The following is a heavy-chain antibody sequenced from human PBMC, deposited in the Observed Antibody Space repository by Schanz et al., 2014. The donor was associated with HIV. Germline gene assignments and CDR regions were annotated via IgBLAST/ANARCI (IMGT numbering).Heavy chain of an antibody. D-gene: IGHD3-3*02. Sequence: QVPLVQSGAEVKKPWSSVKVSCKASGGTFSIYAISWVRQAPGQGLEWMGGIIPIFGTANYAQKFQGRVTIIADESTSTAYMELSSLRSADTAVYFCARAAFSSEYYYGMDVWGQGTTVTVSS. V-gene: IGHV1-69*01. J-gene: IGHJ6*02. CDR3: ARAAFSSEYYYGMDV. CDR2: IIPIFGTA. CDR1: GGTFSIYA.